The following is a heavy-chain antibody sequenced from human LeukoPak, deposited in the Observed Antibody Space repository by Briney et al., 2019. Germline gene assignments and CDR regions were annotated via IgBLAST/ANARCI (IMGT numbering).Heavy chain of an antibody. Sequence: SVKVSCKASGGSFSNYVITWVRQAPGQGFEWMGGIIPIVRSTNYAQMFQGRLTLTADKLTSTFYMELRSLTSADTAVYYCARINGWSGAQYYFDSWGQGTLVTVSS. V-gene: IGHV1-69*06. CDR1: GGSFSNYV. D-gene: IGHD6-19*01. J-gene: IGHJ4*02. CDR2: IIPIVRST. CDR3: ARINGWSGAQYYFDS.